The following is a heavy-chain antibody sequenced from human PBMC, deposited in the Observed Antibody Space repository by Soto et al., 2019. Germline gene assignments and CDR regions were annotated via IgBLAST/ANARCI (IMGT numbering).Heavy chain of an antibody. V-gene: IGHV3-23*01. D-gene: IGHD5-12*01. CDR2: ISGSGATT. CDR3: AKGSRGYTGYVFDY. J-gene: IGHJ4*02. CDR1: GFSFGGYA. Sequence: GGSLRLSCATSGFSFGGYAMSWVRQAPGKGLDWVSSISGSGATTYYTNSVKGRFTISRDNSKNTVYLQMNSLRAEDTAVYYWAKGSRGYTGYVFDYWGQGALVTVSS.